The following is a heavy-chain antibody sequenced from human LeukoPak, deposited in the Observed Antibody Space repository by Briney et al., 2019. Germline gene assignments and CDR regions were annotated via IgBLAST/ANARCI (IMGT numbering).Heavy chain of an antibody. J-gene: IGHJ6*02. Sequence: GGSLRLSCAASGFTFSSYGMHWVRQAPGKGLEWVAVISYDGSNKYYADSVKGRFTISRDNSKNTLYLQMNSLRAEDTAVYYCARVTGTTWYPYYYGMDVWGQGTTVTVSS. CDR2: ISYDGSNK. V-gene: IGHV3-30*03. CDR3: ARVTGTTWYPYYYGMDV. CDR1: GFTFSSYG. D-gene: IGHD1-7*01.